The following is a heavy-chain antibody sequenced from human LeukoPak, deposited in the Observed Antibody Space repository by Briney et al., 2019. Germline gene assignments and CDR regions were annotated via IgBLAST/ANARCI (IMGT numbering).Heavy chain of an antibody. J-gene: IGHJ4*02. D-gene: IGHD3-10*01. CDR1: GFTFSSYA. CDR2: IDYSGGAT. CDR3: ATTRVCGGVLLRPSCLYFED. Sequence: PGGSLRLSCAASGFTFSSYAMSWVRQAPGKGLEWVSGIDYSGGATNYADSVQGRFTVSRDNSKNTLYLQMNNLRAEDTAVYYCATTRVCGGVLLRPSCLYFEDWGQGALVTVPS. V-gene: IGHV3-23*01.